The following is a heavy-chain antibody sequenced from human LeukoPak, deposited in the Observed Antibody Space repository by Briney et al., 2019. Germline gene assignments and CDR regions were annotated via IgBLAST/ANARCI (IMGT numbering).Heavy chain of an antibody. J-gene: IGHJ4*02. CDR1: GFTFSDYY. CDR3: ARDFIHRSGEAGY. CDR2: ISTGSSST. D-gene: IGHD3-22*01. Sequence: GGSLRLSCAASGFTFSDYYMSWIRQAPGKGLEWVSYISTGSSSTKYADSVRGRFTISRDNAKNSLYLQMNSLRTEDTAVYYCARDFIHRSGEAGYWGQGTLVTVSS. V-gene: IGHV3-11*05.